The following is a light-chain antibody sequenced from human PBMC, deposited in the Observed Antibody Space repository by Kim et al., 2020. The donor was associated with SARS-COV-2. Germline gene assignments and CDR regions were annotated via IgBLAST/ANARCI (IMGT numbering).Light chain of an antibody. V-gene: IGLV10-54*01. J-gene: IGLJ1*01. CDR2: RNN. CDR1: SDNVGTQG. Sequence: QTAALTCTGDSDNVGTQGAAWLQQHQGQPPKLLSYRNNTRPSGISDRLSASRSGNTASLTITGLQPEDEADYYCSAWDSSLNVYVFGTGTQLTVL. CDR3: SAWDSSLNVYV.